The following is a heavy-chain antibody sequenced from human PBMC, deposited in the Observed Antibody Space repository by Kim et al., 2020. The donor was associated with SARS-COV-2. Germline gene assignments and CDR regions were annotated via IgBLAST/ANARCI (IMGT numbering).Heavy chain of an antibody. CDR3: ARGGSSGWYPYYGVDV. CDR2: IYSGGST. Sequence: GGSLRLSCAASGFTVSSNYMSWVRQAPGKGLEWVSVIYSGGSTYYADSVKGRFTISRDNSKNTLYLQMNSLRAEDTAVYYCARGGSSGWYPYYGVDVWGQGTTVTVSS. D-gene: IGHD6-19*01. CDR1: GFTVSSNY. J-gene: IGHJ6*02. V-gene: IGHV3-53*01.